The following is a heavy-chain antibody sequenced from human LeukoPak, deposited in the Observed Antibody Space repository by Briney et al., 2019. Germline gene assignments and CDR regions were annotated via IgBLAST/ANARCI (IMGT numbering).Heavy chain of an antibody. CDR1: GGSISSGSYY. Sequence: PSETLPLTCTVSGGSISSGSYYWSWIRQPAGKGLEWIGRIYTSGSTNYNPSLKSRVTISVDTSKNQFSLKLSSVTAADTAVYYCARSFFWSGSFDYWGQGTLVTVSS. CDR2: IYTSGST. J-gene: IGHJ4*02. V-gene: IGHV4-61*02. D-gene: IGHD3-3*01. CDR3: ARSFFWSGSFDY.